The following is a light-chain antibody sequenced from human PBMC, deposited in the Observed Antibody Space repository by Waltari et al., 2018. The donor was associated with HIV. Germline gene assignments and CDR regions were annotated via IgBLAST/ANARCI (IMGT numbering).Light chain of an antibody. J-gene: IGLJ1*01. CDR1: SSDVGAYNY. CDR3: SSYTSSHTQV. Sequence: QSALTQPASVSGSPGQSITISCTGTSSDVGAYNYVSWYQQHPGKAPKFIIYDVNKRPSWFSNRCACSKSGNTAALTISVLQAEDEADYYCSSYTSSHTQVFGSGTKVTVL. CDR2: DVN. V-gene: IGLV2-14*03.